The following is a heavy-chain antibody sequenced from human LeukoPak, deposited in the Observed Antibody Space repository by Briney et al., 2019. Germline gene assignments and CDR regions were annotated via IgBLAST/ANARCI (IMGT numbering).Heavy chain of an antibody. CDR1: GFTYSSYA. J-gene: IGHJ4*02. Sequence: GGSLRLSCAASGFTYSSYAMSWVRQAPGKGLERVSSISRSGGSTYYADSVKGRFTISRDNSRNTLYLQMNSLRAEDTAVYYCTKDSDPTYWGQGTLVTVSS. CDR3: TKDSDPTY. V-gene: IGHV3-23*01. CDR2: ISRSGGST.